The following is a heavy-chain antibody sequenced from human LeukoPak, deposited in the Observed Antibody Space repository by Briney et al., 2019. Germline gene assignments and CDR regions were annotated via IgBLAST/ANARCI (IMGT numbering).Heavy chain of an antibody. CDR2: ITGRGGT. D-gene: IGHD6-13*01. CDR1: GLTFSNYA. V-gene: IGHV3-23*01. Sequence: GGSLRLSCAASGLTFSNYAMTWVRQAPGKGLEWISSITGRGGTSYTDSVKGRFTVYRDNSKNTLYLQMNSLRAEDTAVYYCARDSVSSSWSGSFDYWGQGTLVTVSS. J-gene: IGHJ4*02. CDR3: ARDSVSSSWSGSFDY.